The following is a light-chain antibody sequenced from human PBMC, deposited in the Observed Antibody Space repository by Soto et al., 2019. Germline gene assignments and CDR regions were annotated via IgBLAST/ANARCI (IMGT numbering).Light chain of an antibody. V-gene: IGLV2-23*02. Sequence: QSVLTQAASVSRAPGHSITVFCTSTSSDVGSVNFVSWYQQHPGKAPKVVIYEVTKRPSGVSNRFSGSKSGNTASLTISGLQADDEADYYCCSDAGSSTYVFGTGTKVTVL. J-gene: IGLJ1*01. CDR3: CSDAGSSTYV. CDR2: EVT. CDR1: SSDVGSVNF.